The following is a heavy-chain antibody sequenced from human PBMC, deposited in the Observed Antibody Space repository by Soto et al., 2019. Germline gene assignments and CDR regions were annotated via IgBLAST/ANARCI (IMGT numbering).Heavy chain of an antibody. CDR1: GYSFTRKW. V-gene: IGHV5-51*01. CDR3: ALLVAAAGEDDIHGMDV. CDR2: IYPGDSDT. J-gene: IGHJ6*02. Sequence: GESLLNSCKASGYSFTRKWIGWVRQMPGKGLEWMGIIYPGDSDTRYSPSFQGQVTISADRSISTAYLQWSSLKASDTAMYYCALLVAAAGEDDIHGMDVWGQGTTVTVSS. D-gene: IGHD6-13*01.